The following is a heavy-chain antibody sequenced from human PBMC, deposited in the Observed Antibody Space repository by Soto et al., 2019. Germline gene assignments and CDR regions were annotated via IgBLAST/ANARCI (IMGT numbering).Heavy chain of an antibody. D-gene: IGHD5-18*01. CDR1: GFTFSSYW. CDR2: INPDGSAT. V-gene: IGHV3-74*01. CDR3: GRGGSDSPMAPGY. J-gene: IGHJ1*01. Sequence: PXGSLILSCSASGFTFSSYWMHWVRQAPGKGLVWASRINPDGSATNYADSVKGRFTISRDNAKNTLYLQMNSLRAEDTAVFYCGRGGSDSPMAPGYWGQGKLVTVSS.